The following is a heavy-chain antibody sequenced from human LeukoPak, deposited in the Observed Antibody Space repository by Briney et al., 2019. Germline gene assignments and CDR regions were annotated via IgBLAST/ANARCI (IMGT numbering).Heavy chain of an antibody. Sequence: SETLSLTCTVSGGSISGYYWSWIRQTPGQAPEWIGYIHSTGTTDYHPSLRRRVTISVDTSKNQFSLKLNSVTAADTAAYYCARHDEDCNGQYCFLLSFDSWGQGALVTVSS. CDR1: GGSISGYY. CDR3: ARHDEDCNGQYCFLLSFDS. J-gene: IGHJ4*02. CDR2: IHSTGTT. V-gene: IGHV4-59*08. D-gene: IGHD2-21*01.